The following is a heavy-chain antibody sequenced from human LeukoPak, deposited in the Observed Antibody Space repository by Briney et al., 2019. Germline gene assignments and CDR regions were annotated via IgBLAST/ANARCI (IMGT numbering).Heavy chain of an antibody. J-gene: IGHJ4*02. D-gene: IGHD3-16*02. CDR1: GFTFSSFA. V-gene: IGHV3-23*01. CDR2: ISGSGEST. CDR3: AKDAIGQYRPYYFDC. Sequence: GGSLRLPCAASGFTFSSFAMSWVRQAPGKGLEWVSSISGSGESTYYADYVKGRFTVSRDNSKNTVNLQLNSLRAEDTAVYYCAKDAIGQYRPYYFDCWGQGTLVTVSS.